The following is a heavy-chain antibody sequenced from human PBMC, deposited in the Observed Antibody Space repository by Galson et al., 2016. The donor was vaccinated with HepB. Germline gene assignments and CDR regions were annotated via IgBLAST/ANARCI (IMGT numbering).Heavy chain of an antibody. J-gene: IGHJ3*01. V-gene: IGHV3-48*02. CDR1: GFIFNTYS. CDR2: ISSSSNTI. CDR3: ARDTLGDYGPPDVFDV. Sequence: SLRLSCAASGFIFNTYSMNWVRQAPGKGLEWISYISSSSNTIYYADSVKGRFTISRDNAKKSLYLQMNILTDEDTAVYYCARDTLGDYGPPDVFDVWGQGTLVTVSS. D-gene: IGHD4-17*01.